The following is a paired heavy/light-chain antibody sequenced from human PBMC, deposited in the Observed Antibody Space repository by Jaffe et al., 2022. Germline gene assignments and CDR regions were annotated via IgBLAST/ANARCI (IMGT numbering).Heavy chain of an antibody. V-gene: IGHV4-61*02. J-gene: IGHJ4*02. Sequence: QVQLQESGPGLVKPSQTLSLTCTVSGGSISSGSYYWSWIRQPAGKGLEWIGRIYTSGSTNYNPSLKSRVTISVDTSKNQFSLKLSSVTAADTAVYYCALSGYYYDSSGPKNPHFDYWGQGTLVTVSS. CDR2: IYTSGST. CDR1: GGSISSGSYY. D-gene: IGHD3-22*01. CDR3: ALSGYYYDSSGPKNPHFDY.
Light chain of an antibody. Sequence: DIQMTQSPSSLSASVGDRVTITCQASQDISNYLNWYQQKPGKAPKLLIYDASNLETGVPSRFSGSGSGTDFTFTISSLQPEDIATYYCQQYDNLPETFGQGTKVEIK. CDR2: DAS. J-gene: IGKJ1*01. CDR3: QQYDNLPET. CDR1: QDISNY. V-gene: IGKV1-33*01.